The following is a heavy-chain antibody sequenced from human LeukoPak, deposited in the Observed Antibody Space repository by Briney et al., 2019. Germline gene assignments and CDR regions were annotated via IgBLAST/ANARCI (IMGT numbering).Heavy chain of an antibody. CDR1: GFTFSSYW. CDR2: IKQDGSEK. CDR3: ARSGLFRLFQH. J-gene: IGHJ1*01. V-gene: IGHV3-7*01. Sequence: GGSLRLSCAASGFTFSSYWMSRVRQAPGKGLEWVANIKQDGSEKYYVDSVKGRFTISRDNAKNSLYLQMNSLRAEDTAVYYCARSGLFRLFQHWGQGTLVTVSS.